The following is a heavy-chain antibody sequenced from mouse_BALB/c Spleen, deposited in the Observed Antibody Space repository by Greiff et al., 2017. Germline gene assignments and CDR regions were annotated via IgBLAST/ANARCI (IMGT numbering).Heavy chain of an antibody. V-gene: IGHV14-3*02. CDR1: GFNIKDTY. D-gene: IGHD2-3*01. CDR3: ARGGGYSWFAY. J-gene: IGHJ3*01. Sequence: EVKLVESGAELVKPGASVKLSCTASGFNIKDTYMHWVKQRPEQGLEWIGRIDPANGNTKYDPKFQGKATITADTSSNTAYLQLSSLTSEDTAVYYCARGGGYSWFAYWGQGTLVTVSA. CDR2: IDPANGNT.